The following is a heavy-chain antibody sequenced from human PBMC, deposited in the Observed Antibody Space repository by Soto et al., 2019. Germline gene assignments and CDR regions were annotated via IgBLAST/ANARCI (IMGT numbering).Heavy chain of an antibody. J-gene: IGHJ4*02. V-gene: IGHV3-30*18. CDR2: ISYDGSNK. CDR1: GFTFSSYG. D-gene: IGHD5-12*01. CDR3: AKDSGYDFWYFDY. Sequence: VQLVESGGGVVQPGRSLRLSCAASGFTFSSYGMHWVRQAPGKGLEWVAVISYDGSNKYYADSVKGRFTISRDNSKNTLYLQMNSLRAEDTAVYYCAKDSGYDFWYFDYWGQGTLVTVSS.